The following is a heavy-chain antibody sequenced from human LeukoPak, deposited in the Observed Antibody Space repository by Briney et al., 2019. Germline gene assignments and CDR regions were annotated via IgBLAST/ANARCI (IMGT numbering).Heavy chain of an antibody. CDR1: GFTFSSYA. J-gene: IGHJ4*02. Sequence: GGSLRLSCAASGFTFSSYAMHWVRQAPGKGLEGVAVISYDGSNKYYADSVKGRFTISRDNSKNTLYLQMNSLRAEDTSVYYCARDASVGFADYDSSGYYDYWGQGTLVTVSS. D-gene: IGHD3-22*01. CDR3: ARDASVGFADYDSSGYYDY. V-gene: IGHV3-30*01. CDR2: ISYDGSNK.